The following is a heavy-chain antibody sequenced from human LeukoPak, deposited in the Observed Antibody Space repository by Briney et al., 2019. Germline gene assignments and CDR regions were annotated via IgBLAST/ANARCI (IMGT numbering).Heavy chain of an antibody. CDR2: ISYDGSNK. CDR1: GFTVSSYG. D-gene: IGHD6-13*01. V-gene: IGHV3-30*18. CDR3: AKDRRSAAAIDY. Sequence: GGSLRLSCAASGFTVSSYGMHWVLQAAGKGLEWVAVISYDGSNKYYADSVKGRFTISRDNSKNTLYLQMNSLRAEDTAVYYCAKDRRSAAAIDYWGQGTLVTVSS. J-gene: IGHJ4*02.